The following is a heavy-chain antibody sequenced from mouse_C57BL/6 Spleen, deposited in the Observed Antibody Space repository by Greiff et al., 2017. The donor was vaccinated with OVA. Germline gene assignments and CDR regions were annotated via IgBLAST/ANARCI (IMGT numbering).Heavy chain of an antibody. CDR3: ARSYGSSYDYYAMDY. J-gene: IGHJ4*01. CDR2: IHPNSGST. Sequence: QVQLQQPGAELVKPGASVKLSCKASGYTFTSYWMHWVKQRPGQGLEWIGMIHPNSGSTNYNEKFKSKATLTVDKSSSTAYMQLSSLTSEDSSVYYFARSYGSSYDYYAMDYWGQGTSVTVSS. V-gene: IGHV1-64*01. CDR1: GYTFTSYW. D-gene: IGHD1-1*01.